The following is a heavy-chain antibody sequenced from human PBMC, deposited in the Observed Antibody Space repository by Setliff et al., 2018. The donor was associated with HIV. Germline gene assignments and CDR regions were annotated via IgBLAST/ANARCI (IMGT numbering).Heavy chain of an antibody. V-gene: IGHV3-30*04. J-gene: IGHJ4*02. Sequence: GGSLRLSCAASGFTFNTYSIHWVRQAPGKGLEWVAVISDDGGQTYYAGSVKGRFTIFRDNSKNTMYLQMHSRRGEDTAVYYCAREKGNTPTAYYLDYWGQGTLVTVSS. CDR1: GFTFNTYS. CDR2: ISDDGGQT. CDR3: AREKGNTPTAYYLDY. D-gene: IGHD3-10*01.